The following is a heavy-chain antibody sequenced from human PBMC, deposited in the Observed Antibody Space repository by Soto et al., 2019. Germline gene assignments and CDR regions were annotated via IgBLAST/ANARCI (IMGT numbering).Heavy chain of an antibody. J-gene: IGHJ3*02. CDR3: ARTTYGDDAFEI. D-gene: IGHD2-21*02. CDR1: GGPINRWY. Sequence: QVQLQESGPGLVKASKTLSLTCAVSGGPINRWYWSWIRQTPGKGLEWIAYIYYSGATFYNPSLESRVTISVDTSKNQFSLRLASVTAADTAVYFCARTTYGDDAFEIWGQGTTVTVSS. CDR2: IYYSGAT. V-gene: IGHV4-59*01.